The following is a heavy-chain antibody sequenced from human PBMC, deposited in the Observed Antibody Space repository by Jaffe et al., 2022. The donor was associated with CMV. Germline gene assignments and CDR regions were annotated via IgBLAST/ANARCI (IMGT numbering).Heavy chain of an antibody. J-gene: IGHJ4*02. V-gene: IGHV3-33*08. D-gene: IGHD3-10*01. CDR2: IWYDGSNK. CDR3: ARGFPCGFGELLCPFDY. CDR1: GFTFSSYG. Sequence: QVQLVESGGGVVQPGRSLRLSCAASGFTFSSYGMHWVRQAPGKGLEWVAVIWYDGSNKYYADSVKGRFTISRDNSKNTLYLQMNSLRAEDTAVYYCARGFPCGFGELLCPFDYWGQGTLVTVSS.